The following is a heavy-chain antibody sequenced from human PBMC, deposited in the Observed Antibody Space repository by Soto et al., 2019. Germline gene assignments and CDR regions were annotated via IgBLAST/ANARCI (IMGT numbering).Heavy chain of an antibody. CDR2: IYYSGST. D-gene: IGHD3-16*01. V-gene: IGHV4-59*08. Sequence: SQTLSLTCTVSGGSISSYYWSWIRQPPGKGLEWIGYIYYSGSTNYNPSLKSRVTISVDTSKNQFSLKLSSVTAADTAVYYCARQWGAPVCDYWGQGTLVTVSS. J-gene: IGHJ4*02. CDR3: ARQWGAPVCDY. CDR1: GGSISSYY.